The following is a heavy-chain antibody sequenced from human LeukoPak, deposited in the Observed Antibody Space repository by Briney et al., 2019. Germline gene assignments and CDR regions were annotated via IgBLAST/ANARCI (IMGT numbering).Heavy chain of an antibody. CDR1: GYTFTGYY. CDR3: ATFTREVVAATHPFDY. D-gene: IGHD2-15*01. CDR2: INPNSGGT. Sequence: ASVKVSCKASGYTFTGYYMHWVRQAPGQGLEWMGRINPNSGGTNYAQKFQGRVTMTRDTSISTAYMELSRLRSDGTAVYYCATFTREVVAATHPFDYWGQGTLVTVSS. V-gene: IGHV1-2*06. J-gene: IGHJ4*02.